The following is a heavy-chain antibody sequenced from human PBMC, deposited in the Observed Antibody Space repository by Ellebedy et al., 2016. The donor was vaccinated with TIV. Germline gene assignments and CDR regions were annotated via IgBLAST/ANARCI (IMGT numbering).Heavy chain of an antibody. J-gene: IGHJ4*02. Sequence: GESLKISCAASGFTINTYTMHWVRQAPGKGLVWVSRINSDGSSTSYADSVKGRFTISRENAKNSLYLQMNSLRAEDTAVYYCARGRGYTHQGLNFDSWGQGTLVTVSS. CDR2: INSDGSST. CDR1: GFTINTYT. D-gene: IGHD2-2*02. V-gene: IGHV3-74*01. CDR3: ARGRGYTHQGLNFDS.